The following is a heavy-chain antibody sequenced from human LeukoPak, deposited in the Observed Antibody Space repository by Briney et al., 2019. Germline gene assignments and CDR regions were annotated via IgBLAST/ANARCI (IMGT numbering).Heavy chain of an antibody. J-gene: IGHJ6*03. CDR3: ARGSGWFGELLYYYYMDV. CDR2: IIPIFGTA. CDR1: GGTFSSYA. Sequence: SVKVSCKASGGTFSSYAISWVRQAPGQRLEWMGGIIPIFGTANYAQMFQGRVTITADESTSTAYMELSSLRSEDTAVYYCARGSGWFGELLYYYYMDVWGKGTTVTVSS. D-gene: IGHD3-10*01. V-gene: IGHV1-69*13.